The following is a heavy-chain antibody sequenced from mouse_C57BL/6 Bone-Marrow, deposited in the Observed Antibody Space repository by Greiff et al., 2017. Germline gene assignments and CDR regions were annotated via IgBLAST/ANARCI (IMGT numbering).Heavy chain of an antibody. CDR3: TTPYYYGRYWYFYV. CDR2: IDPENGDT. CDR1: GFNIKDDY. V-gene: IGHV14-4*01. Sequence: DVQLQESGAELVRPGASVKLSCTASGFNIKDDYMHWVKQRPEQGLEWIGWIDPENGDTEYAEKFQGKATRTADTSSNTAYLQLSSLTSEDTAVYYCTTPYYYGRYWYFYVWGTGTTVTVSS. J-gene: IGHJ1*03. D-gene: IGHD1-1*01.